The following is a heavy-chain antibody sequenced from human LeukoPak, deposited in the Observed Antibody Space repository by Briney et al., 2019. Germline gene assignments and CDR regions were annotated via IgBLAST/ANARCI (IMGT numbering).Heavy chain of an antibody. CDR1: GYSFTGYY. D-gene: IGHD6-19*01. J-gene: IGHJ4*02. V-gene: IGHV1-2*02. CDR3: ARGIAVAGYFYFDY. CDR2: INPNSGGT. Sequence: ASVKVSCKASGYSFTGYYMHWVRQAPGQGLEWMGWINPNSGGTNYAQKFQGRVTMTRDTSISTAYMELSRLRSDDTAVYYCARGIAVAGYFYFDYWGQGTLVTVSS.